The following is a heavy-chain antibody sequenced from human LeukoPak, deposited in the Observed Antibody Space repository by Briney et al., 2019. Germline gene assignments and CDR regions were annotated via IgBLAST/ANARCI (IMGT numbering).Heavy chain of an antibody. V-gene: IGHV3-21*01. D-gene: IGHD1-1*01. CDR3: ARGYNYFEY. CDR1: TFTFSTYT. Sequence: GGSLRLSCAASTFTFSTYTMNWVRQAPGKGLRWVSSISSSSSSIYYADSVKGRFTISRDNAKNSLYLQMNSLRAEDTAVYYCARGYNYFEYWGQGTLVTVSS. J-gene: IGHJ4*02. CDR2: ISSSSSSI.